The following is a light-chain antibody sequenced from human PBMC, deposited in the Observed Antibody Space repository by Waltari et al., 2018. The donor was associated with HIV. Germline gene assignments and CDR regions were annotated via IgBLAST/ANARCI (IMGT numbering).Light chain of an antibody. V-gene: IGLV1-44*01. CDR1: NSNIGSNP. Sequence: QSVLTQPPSVSGTPGQSVTILCSGSNSNIGSNPENWYQQLPKTAPKLLIYSNLQRPSGVPDRFSGSKSGTSASLAISGLQSEDEADYYCATWDDILRGIVFGGGTNLTVL. J-gene: IGLJ2*01. CDR3: ATWDDILRGIV. CDR2: SNL.